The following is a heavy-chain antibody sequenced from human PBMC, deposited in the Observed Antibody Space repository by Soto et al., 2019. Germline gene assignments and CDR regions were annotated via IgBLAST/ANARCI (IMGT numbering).Heavy chain of an antibody. CDR3: ARGGRDGFDI. J-gene: IGHJ3*02. CDR1: GGSISTYY. V-gene: IGHV4-4*07. Sequence: SETLSLTCTVSGGSISTYYWNWIRQSAGKGLEWIGRVYISGSTNYHPSLKSRVAMSVDTSNDQFSLKVTSVTAADTAVYYCARGGRDGFDIWGQGTMVTVSS. CDR2: VYISGST.